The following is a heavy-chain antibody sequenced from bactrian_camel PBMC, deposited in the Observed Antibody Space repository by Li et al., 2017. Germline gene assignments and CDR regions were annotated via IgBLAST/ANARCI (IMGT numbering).Heavy chain of an antibody. V-gene: IGHV3S53*01. J-gene: IGHJ4*01. CDR1: GYTSNMYC. CDR3: AAGNPGALLTRLLKESESNY. D-gene: IGHD1*01. CDR2: IDSVGRT. Sequence: HVQLVESGGGSVQSGGSLSLSCAASGYTSNMYCMGWFRQAPGKDREWVAQIDSVGRTDYARSVKGRFTISKDNGKDVMYLQMNSLKPEDTAMYYCAAGNPGALLTRLLKESESNYWGQGTQVTVS.